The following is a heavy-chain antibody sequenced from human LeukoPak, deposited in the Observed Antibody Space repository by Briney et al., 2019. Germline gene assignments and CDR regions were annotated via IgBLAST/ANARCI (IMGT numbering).Heavy chain of an antibody. J-gene: IGHJ6*04. CDR2: INPSGGST. Sequence: GASVKVSCKASGYTFTSYGISWVRQAPGQGLEWMGIINPSGGSTSYAQKFQGRVTMTRDMSTSTVYMELSSLRSEDTAVYYCARDYYGSGSLGMDVWGKGTTVTVSS. D-gene: IGHD3-10*01. CDR1: GYTFTSYG. V-gene: IGHV1-46*01. CDR3: ARDYYGSGSLGMDV.